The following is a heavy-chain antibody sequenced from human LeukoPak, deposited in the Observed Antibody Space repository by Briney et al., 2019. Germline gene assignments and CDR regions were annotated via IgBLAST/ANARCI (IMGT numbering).Heavy chain of an antibody. CDR1: GGSISSGGYY. CDR3: AREGEGDILTGNGMDV. Sequence: SQTLSLTCTVSGGSISSGGYYWSWIRQHPGKGLEWIGYIYYSGSTYYNPSLKSRVTISVDTSKNQFSLKLSSVTAADTAVYYCAREGEGDILTGNGMDVWGKGTTVTVSS. V-gene: IGHV4-31*03. J-gene: IGHJ6*04. CDR2: IYYSGST. D-gene: IGHD3-9*01.